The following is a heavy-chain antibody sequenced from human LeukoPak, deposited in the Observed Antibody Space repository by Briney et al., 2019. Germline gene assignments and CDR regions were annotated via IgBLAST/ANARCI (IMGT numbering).Heavy chain of an antibody. D-gene: IGHD6-13*01. CDR1: GFTFSNYW. J-gene: IGHJ4*02. V-gene: IGHV3-7*01. CDR3: ASGRQLDY. CDR2: IKEDGSEK. Sequence: QPGGSLRLSCAASGFTFSNYWMSWVRQAPGKGLEWVANIKEDGSEKYYVDSVKGRFTISRDNARNSLYLQMNSLRAEDTTVYYCASGRQLDYWGQGTLVTVSS.